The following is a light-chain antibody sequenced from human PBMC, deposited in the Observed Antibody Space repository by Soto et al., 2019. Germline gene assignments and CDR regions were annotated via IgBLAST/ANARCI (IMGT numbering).Light chain of an antibody. V-gene: IGKV3-11*01. J-gene: IGKJ4*01. CDR3: QQHINRLS. CDR1: QSVSNY. Sequence: EIVLTQSPATLSLSPGERATLSCRASQSVSNYLAWYQQKPGQAPRLLIYDASNRATGIPARFSGSGSGTDFPLTISNLEPEDFAVYYCQQHINRLSFGGGTKVEIK. CDR2: DAS.